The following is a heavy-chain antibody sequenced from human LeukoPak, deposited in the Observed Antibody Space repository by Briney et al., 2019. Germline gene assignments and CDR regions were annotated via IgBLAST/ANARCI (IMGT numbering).Heavy chain of an antibody. CDR3: ARGELDSSGWLRFGY. V-gene: IGHV4-4*07. J-gene: IGHJ4*02. CDR1: GGSISSYY. D-gene: IGHD6-19*01. Sequence: SETLSLTCTVSGGSISSYYWSWIRQPAGKELEWIGRISSSGSTNCNPFLKSRVTTSVDTSKNQFSLKLSSVTAADTAIYYCARGELDSSGWLRFGYWGQGTLVTVSS. CDR2: ISSSGST.